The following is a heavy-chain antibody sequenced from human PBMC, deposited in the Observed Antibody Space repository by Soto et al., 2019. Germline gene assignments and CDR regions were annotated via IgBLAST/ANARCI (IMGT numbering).Heavy chain of an antibody. J-gene: IGHJ6*03. D-gene: IGHD3-9*01. V-gene: IGHV3-30*18. Sequence: GGSLRLSCAASGFTFSSYGMHWVRQAPGKGLEWVAVISYDGSNKYYADSVKGRFTISRDNSKNTLYLQMNSLRAEDTAVYYCAKDSTYYDILTGYYMGGYMDVWGKGTTVTVSS. CDR3: AKDSTYYDILTGYYMGGYMDV. CDR2: ISYDGSNK. CDR1: GFTFSSYG.